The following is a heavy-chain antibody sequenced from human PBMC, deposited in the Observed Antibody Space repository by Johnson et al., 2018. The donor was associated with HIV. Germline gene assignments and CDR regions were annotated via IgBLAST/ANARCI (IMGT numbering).Heavy chain of an antibody. CDR2: IRYDGNNK. CDR1: GFTFSRYG. J-gene: IGHJ3*02. D-gene: IGHD2-15*01. CDR3: AKDRMVWWYDAVDI. Sequence: VQLVESGGGLVQPGGSLRLSCAASGFTFSRYGMHWVRQAPGKGLEWVAFIRYDGNNKYYADSVKGRFTISRDNSKNTLYLQMNSLRAEDTAVYYCAKDRMVWWYDAVDIWGQGTMVTVSS. V-gene: IGHV3-30*02.